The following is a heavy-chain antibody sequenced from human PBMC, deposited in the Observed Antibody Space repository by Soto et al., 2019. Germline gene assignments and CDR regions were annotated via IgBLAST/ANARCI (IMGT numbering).Heavy chain of an antibody. J-gene: IGHJ4*02. CDR3: ARGLPLDS. CDR1: EFIFNKYA. V-gene: IGHV3-64*01. Sequence: EVQLVESGGGVVQPGGSLRLSCAASEFIFNKYAMHWVRQAPGKGLEYVSSISSDGGSTYYANSVKDRFTISRDNSKNTLYLQMGSLRAEDMAVYFCARGLPLDSWGQGTLVTVSS. CDR2: ISSDGGST.